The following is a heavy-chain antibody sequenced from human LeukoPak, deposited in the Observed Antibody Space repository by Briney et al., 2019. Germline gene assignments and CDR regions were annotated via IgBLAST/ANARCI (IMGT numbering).Heavy chain of an antibody. V-gene: IGHV4-59*01. CDR2: IYVSGNT. CDR1: GDSISEYY. Sequence: SATLSLTCSVSGDSISEYYWSWIRQPPGKGLEWIGYIYVSGNTNYNPSLKSRVTLSLDTSKNQFSLKMTSVTAADTAIYYCARDHGWSGFNWFDPWGQGTLVTVSS. CDR3: ARDHGWSGFNWFDP. J-gene: IGHJ5*02. D-gene: IGHD3-3*01.